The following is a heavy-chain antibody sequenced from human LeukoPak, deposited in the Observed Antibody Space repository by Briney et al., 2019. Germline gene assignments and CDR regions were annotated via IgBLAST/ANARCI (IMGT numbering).Heavy chain of an antibody. V-gene: IGHV3-53*01. CDR1: GITVSTNY. D-gene: IGHD6-13*01. CDR2: IYSGGAT. CDR3: ANARITIAAAGMSEYFQH. Sequence: PGGSLRLSCAASGITVSTNYMSWVRQAPGKGLEWVSIIYSGGATFYADSVKGRFTISRDNSKNTLYLQMNSLRAEDTAVYYCANARITIAAAGMSEYFQHWGQGTLVTVSS. J-gene: IGHJ1*01.